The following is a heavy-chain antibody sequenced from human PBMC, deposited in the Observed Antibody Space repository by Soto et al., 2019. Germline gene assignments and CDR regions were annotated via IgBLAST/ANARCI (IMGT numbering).Heavy chain of an antibody. Sequence: QVQLQESGPGLVKPSQTLSLTCTVSGGSISSGDYYWSWIRQPPGKGLEWIGYIYYSGSTYYNPSLKSRVTISVDTSKNQFSLKLSSVTAADTAVYYCARVYSSSWTIFDAEIYYGMDVWGQGTTVTVSS. D-gene: IGHD6-13*01. CDR2: IYYSGST. CDR3: ARVYSSSWTIFDAEIYYGMDV. J-gene: IGHJ6*02. CDR1: GGSISSGDYY. V-gene: IGHV4-30-4*01.